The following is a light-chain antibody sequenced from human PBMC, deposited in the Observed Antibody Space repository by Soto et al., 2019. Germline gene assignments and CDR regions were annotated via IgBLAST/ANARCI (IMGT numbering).Light chain of an antibody. CDR2: GTS. Sequence: MTQSPATVSVSPGESATLSCRASQTVNSIYLAWYQQKPGQAPRLLIYGTSNRETGIPDTFSGRGSGTDFTLTISRLEPEDFAVYYCQQYDTSPYTVGQGTKVDIK. J-gene: IGKJ2*01. V-gene: IGKV3-20*01. CDR3: QQYDTSPYT. CDR1: QTVNSIY.